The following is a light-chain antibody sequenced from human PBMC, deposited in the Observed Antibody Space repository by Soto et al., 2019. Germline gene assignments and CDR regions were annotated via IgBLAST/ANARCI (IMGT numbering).Light chain of an antibody. V-gene: IGLV4-69*01. CDR1: SGHSSYA. CDR2: LNSDGSH. J-gene: IGLJ3*02. Sequence: HPVLTQSPSASASLGAWVKLTCTLSSGHSSYAIAWHQQQPEKGPRYLMKLNSDGSHNKGDGIPDRFSGSSSGAERYLTISSLQSEDEADYYCQTWGTGVQVFGGGTKLTVL. CDR3: QTWGTGVQV.